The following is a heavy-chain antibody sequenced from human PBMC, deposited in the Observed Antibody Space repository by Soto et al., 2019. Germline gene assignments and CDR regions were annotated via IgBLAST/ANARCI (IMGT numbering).Heavy chain of an antibody. D-gene: IGHD1-26*01. V-gene: IGHV1-69*02. CDR3: ARSPEGGSFDY. CDR1: GGTFSSYT. Sequence: QVQLVQSGAEVKKPGSSVKVSCKASGGTFSSYTISWVRQAPGQGLEWMGRIIPILGIANYAQKFQGRVTITTDKSTSTAYMELSSLRSEDTAVYYGARSPEGGSFDYWGQGTLVTVSS. J-gene: IGHJ4*02. CDR2: IIPILGIA.